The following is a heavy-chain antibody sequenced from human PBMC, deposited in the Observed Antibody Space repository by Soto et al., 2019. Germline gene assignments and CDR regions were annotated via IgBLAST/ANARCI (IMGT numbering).Heavy chain of an antibody. V-gene: IGHV1-69*06. Sequence: GASVKVSCKASGGTFSSYAISWVRQAPGQGLEWMGGIIPIFGTANYAQKFQGRVTITADKSTSTAYMELSSLRSEDTAVYYCARDRSYDRTPSRTVGTWGQGTLVTVSS. J-gene: IGHJ5*02. D-gene: IGHD3-22*01. CDR1: GGTFSSYA. CDR2: IIPIFGTA. CDR3: ARDRSYDRTPSRTVGT.